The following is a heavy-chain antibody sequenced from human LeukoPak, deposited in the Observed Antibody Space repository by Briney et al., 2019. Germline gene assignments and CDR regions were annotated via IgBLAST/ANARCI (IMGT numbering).Heavy chain of an antibody. CDR1: GFTFSSYA. CDR3: ATLGDSSGFYLDAFDF. V-gene: IGHV3-23*01. J-gene: IGHJ3*01. CDR2: ISGSGGNT. D-gene: IGHD3-22*01. Sequence: GGSLRLSCAASGFTFSSYAMSWVRQAPGKGLEWVSGISGSGGNTYYADSVKGRFTISRDESKSTLYLQMDSLRAEDTAVYYCATLGDSSGFYLDAFDFWGQGTMVTVSS.